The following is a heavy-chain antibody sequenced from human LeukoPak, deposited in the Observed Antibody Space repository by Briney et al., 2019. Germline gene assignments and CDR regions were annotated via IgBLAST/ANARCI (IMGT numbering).Heavy chain of an antibody. CDR3: ARDRGWQQFDY. V-gene: IGHV3-21*01. CDR1: GFTFTTYS. J-gene: IGHJ4*01. D-gene: IGHD5-24*01. CDR2: ISTSSSFI. Sequence: GGSLRLSCAASGFTFTTYSMNWARQAPGKGLEWVSSISTSSSFIYYADSVKGRFTISRDNAKNSLYLELNSLRAEDTGVYFCARDRGWQQFDYWGQGTLVTVSS.